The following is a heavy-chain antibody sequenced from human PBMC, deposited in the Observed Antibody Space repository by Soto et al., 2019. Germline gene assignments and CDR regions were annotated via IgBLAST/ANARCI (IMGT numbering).Heavy chain of an antibody. CDR3: AKPRWDYYDSSGYYQTQYYFDY. D-gene: IGHD3-22*01. CDR2: ISGSGGST. CDR1: GFTFSSYA. J-gene: IGHJ4*02. V-gene: IGHV3-23*01. Sequence: EVQLLESGGGLVQPGGSLRLSCAASGFTFSSYAMSWVRQAPGKGLEWVSAISGSGGSTYYADSVKGRFTISRDNSKNTLYLKINGLRAENAAVYYCAKPRWDYYDSSGYYQTQYYFDYGGQEPLVTVSS.